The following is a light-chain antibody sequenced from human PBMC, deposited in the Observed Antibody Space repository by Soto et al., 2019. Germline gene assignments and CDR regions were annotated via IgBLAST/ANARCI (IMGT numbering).Light chain of an antibody. V-gene: IGLV2-11*01. CDR2: DVK. CDR1: SSDVGGYNY. Sequence: QSVLTQPRSVSGSPGQSVTISCTGTSSDVGGYNYVTWYQQYPGKAPKVMIYDVKTRPSGLPDRYSGSKSGNTASLTISGLQAEDEADYYCGSYAGDYPFVFGTGTKVTVL. J-gene: IGLJ1*01. CDR3: GSYAGDYPFV.